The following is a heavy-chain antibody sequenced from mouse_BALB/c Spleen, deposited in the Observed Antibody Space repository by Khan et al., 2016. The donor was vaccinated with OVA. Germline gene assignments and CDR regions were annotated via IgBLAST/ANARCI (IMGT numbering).Heavy chain of an antibody. D-gene: IGHD1-1*02. J-gene: IGHJ2*01. Sequence: EVQLVESGPGLVKPSQSLSLTCTVTGYSITSDYAWNWIRQFPGNKLEWLGFISYSGNTNYNPSLKSRTSITRDTSKNQFFLQLNSVTTEDTATYYCARIGGGDFDYWGQGTTLTVSS. CDR1: GYSITSDYA. CDR2: ISYSGNT. CDR3: ARIGGGDFDY. V-gene: IGHV3-2*02.